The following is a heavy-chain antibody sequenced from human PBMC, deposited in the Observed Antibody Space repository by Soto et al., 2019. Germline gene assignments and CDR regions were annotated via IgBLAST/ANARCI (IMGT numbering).Heavy chain of an antibody. CDR3: ARRYGLSAFDI. Sequence: SETLSLTCTVSGGPISSYYWSWIRQPPGKGLEWIGDIYYSGSTNYNPSLKSRVTISVDTSKNQFSLKLSSVTAADTAVYFCARRYGLSAFDIWGQGTMVTVS. J-gene: IGHJ3*02. V-gene: IGHV4-59*08. CDR1: GGPISSYY. D-gene: IGHD3-10*01. CDR2: IYYSGST.